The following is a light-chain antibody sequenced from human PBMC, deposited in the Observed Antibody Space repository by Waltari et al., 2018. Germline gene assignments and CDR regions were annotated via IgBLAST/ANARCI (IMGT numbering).Light chain of an antibody. CDR1: QSFLYSSNNKNY. CDR2: WAS. CDR3: QQYYSISPT. J-gene: IGKJ1*01. Sequence: DIVMTQSPDSLAVSLGERATINCKSSQSFLYSSNNKNYLAWYQQKAGQPPKLLIYWASTRESGVPDLFSGSGSGTDFTLTISSLQAEDVAVYHCQQYYSISPTFGQGTKVEIK. V-gene: IGKV4-1*01.